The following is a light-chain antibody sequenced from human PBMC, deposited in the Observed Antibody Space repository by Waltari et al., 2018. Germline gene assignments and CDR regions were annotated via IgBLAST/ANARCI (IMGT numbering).Light chain of an antibody. Sequence: QSALTQPPSASGSPGQSVTISCTGTSSDVGGYNYVSWYQQHPGNAPKLMIYEVSKRPSGVTDRCSGSKSGNTASLTVSGLQAEDEADYYGSSYAGSNNSQVFGGGTKLTVL. CDR2: EVS. J-gene: IGLJ3*02. CDR1: SSDVGGYNY. V-gene: IGLV2-8*01. CDR3: SSYAGSNNSQV.